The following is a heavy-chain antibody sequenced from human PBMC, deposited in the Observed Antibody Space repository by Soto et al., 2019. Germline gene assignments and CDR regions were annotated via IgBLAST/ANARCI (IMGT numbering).Heavy chain of an antibody. CDR1: GGTFSSYA. D-gene: IGHD3-22*01. J-gene: IGHJ4*02. Sequence: QVQLVQSGAEVKKPGSSVKVSCKASGGTFSSYAISWLRQAPGQGLEWMGGIIPIYGTANYAQKFQSRVRITAHESTSTAYMELSSLRSEDTAVYYCARVVDYYDSSGYFDYWGQGTLVTVSS. V-gene: IGHV1-69*01. CDR3: ARVVDYYDSSGYFDY. CDR2: IIPIYGTA.